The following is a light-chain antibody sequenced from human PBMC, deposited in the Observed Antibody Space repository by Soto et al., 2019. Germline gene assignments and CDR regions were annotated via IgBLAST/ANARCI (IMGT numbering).Light chain of an antibody. J-gene: IGKJ1*01. Sequence: DIHMTQSPSSLSASVGDRVTITCRASQSISSYLNWYQQKQGKAPKLLIYAASSLQSGVPSRFSGSGSGTDFTLTISSLQPEDFEVYYCQQYSHWPRTFGQGTKVDI. CDR3: QQYSHWPRT. V-gene: IGKV1-39*01. CDR2: AAS. CDR1: QSISSY.